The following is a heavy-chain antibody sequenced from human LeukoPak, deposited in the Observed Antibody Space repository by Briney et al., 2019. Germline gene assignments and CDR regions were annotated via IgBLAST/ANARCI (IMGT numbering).Heavy chain of an antibody. CDR2: IYYSGST. V-gene: IGHV4-59*08. D-gene: IGHD3-3*01. Sequence: SETLSLTCTVSGGSISSYYWGWLRQPPGKGLEWVGYIYYSGSTNYNPSLKSRVTISVDTSKTQFSLKLSSVTAADTAVYYCARAPEYDFWSGGFDYWGQGTLVTVSS. J-gene: IGHJ4*02. CDR3: ARAPEYDFWSGGFDY. CDR1: GGSISSYY.